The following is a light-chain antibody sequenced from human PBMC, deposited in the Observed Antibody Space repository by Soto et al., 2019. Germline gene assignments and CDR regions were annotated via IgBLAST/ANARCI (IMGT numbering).Light chain of an antibody. CDR3: CSYAGGTSVI. CDR2: EDV. J-gene: IGLJ2*01. V-gene: IGLV2-23*01. Sequence: QSALTQPASVSGSPGQSLTISCTGTSSDVGRYSLVSWHQQHPGKAPKLIIYEDVERPSGVSYRFSGSKSGNTASLTISGLQTEDEADYYCCSYAGGTSVIFGGGTKLTVL. CDR1: SSDVGRYSL.